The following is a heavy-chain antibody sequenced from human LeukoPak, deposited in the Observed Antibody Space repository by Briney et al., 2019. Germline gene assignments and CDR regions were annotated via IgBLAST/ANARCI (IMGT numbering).Heavy chain of an antibody. CDR3: ARHSRGITIFGVVLEY. D-gene: IGHD3-3*01. Sequence: PSETLSLTCTVSGDSISSGSFYWGWIRQPPGKGLEWIGSIYYSGSTYYNPSLKSRVTISVDTSKNQFSLKLNSVTAADTAVYYCARHSRGITIFGVVLEYWGQGTLVTVSS. CDR2: IYYSGST. J-gene: IGHJ4*02. CDR1: GDSISSGSFY. V-gene: IGHV4-39*01.